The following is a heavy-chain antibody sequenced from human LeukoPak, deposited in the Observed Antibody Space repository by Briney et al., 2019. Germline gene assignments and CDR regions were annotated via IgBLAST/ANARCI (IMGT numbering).Heavy chain of an antibody. CDR1: GYTFTGYY. D-gene: IGHD3-10*01. Sequence: ASVKVSFKASGYTFTGYYVHWVRQAPGQGLEWMGWINPNTGDPNYAQKFQGRVTMTRDTSINTAYMDLSGLRSDDTAVYYCSRYYRYFDYWGQGTLVTVSS. CDR3: SRYYRYFDY. J-gene: IGHJ4*02. V-gene: IGHV1-2*02. CDR2: INPNTGDP.